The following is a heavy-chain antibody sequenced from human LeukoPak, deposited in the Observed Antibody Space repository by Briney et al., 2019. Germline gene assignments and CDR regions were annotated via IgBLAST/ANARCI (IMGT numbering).Heavy chain of an antibody. Sequence: PGGSLRLSCAASGFTFSSYAMHWVRQAPGQGLEWVSTISGSGGVPYYADSAKGRFTISRHNSKNTLYLQMNSLRAEDTAVYYCAIEPDEIVVDVAGTPLGGQGTLVTVSS. D-gene: IGHD2-15*01. V-gene: IGHV3-23*01. CDR2: ISGSGGVP. CDR3: AIEPDEIVVDVAGTPL. CDR1: GFTFSSYA. J-gene: IGHJ4*02.